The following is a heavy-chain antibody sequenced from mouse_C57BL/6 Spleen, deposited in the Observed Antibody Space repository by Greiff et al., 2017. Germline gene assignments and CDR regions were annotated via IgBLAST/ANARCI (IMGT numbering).Heavy chain of an antibody. D-gene: IGHD1-1*01. CDR1: GYTFTDYE. CDR3: TRRSGYYGSRCPDWYFGV. V-gene: IGHV1-15*01. Sequence: VQLQQSGAELVRPGASVTLSCKASGYTFTDYEMHWVKQTPVHGLEWIGAIDPETGGTAYNQKFKGKAILTADKSSSNAYMGLRSLTSEDSAVYYGTRRSGYYGSRCPDWYFGVWGTGTTVTVSS. CDR2: IDPETGGT. J-gene: IGHJ1*03.